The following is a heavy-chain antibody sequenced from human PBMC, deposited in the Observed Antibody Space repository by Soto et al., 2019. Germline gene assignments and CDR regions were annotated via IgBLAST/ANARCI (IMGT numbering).Heavy chain of an antibody. CDR2: ISGSGGST. CDR1: GFTFSSYA. D-gene: IGHD3-3*01. V-gene: IGHV3-23*01. CDR3: AKWSYYDFWSGYSSPYYFDY. Sequence: GGSLRLSCAASGFTFSSYAMSWVRQAPGKGLEWVSAISGSGGSTYYADSVKGRFTISRDNSKNTLYLQMNSLRAEDTAVYYCAKWSYYDFWSGYSSPYYFDYWGQGTLVTVSS. J-gene: IGHJ4*02.